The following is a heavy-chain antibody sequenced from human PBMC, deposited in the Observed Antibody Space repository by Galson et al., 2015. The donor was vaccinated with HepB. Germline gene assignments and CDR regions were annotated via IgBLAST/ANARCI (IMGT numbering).Heavy chain of an antibody. V-gene: IGHV3-23*01. Sequence: SLRLSCAASGFTFAHYVMNWVRQAPGKGLEWVSSISGSGGSTYYRGSFKGRFTISRDNSKNTVYLQMKSLRADDTAVYYCAKNSGSNWFVPHHFDSWGQGTLVTVSS. CDR2: ISGSGGST. D-gene: IGHD6-13*01. CDR3: AKNSGSNWFVPHHFDS. J-gene: IGHJ4*02. CDR1: GFTFAHYV.